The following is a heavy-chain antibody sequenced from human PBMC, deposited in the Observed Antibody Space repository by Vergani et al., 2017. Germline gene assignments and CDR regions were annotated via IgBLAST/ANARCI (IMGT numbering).Heavy chain of an antibody. Sequence: QVDLVQSGGGVVQPGGSLRLSCVASGFTFSDYGMHWVRQAPGKGLEWVAFIEYNGKNIYYADSVKGRFNVSRDNSKNTVYLQMNGLRPEDTGLYFCAKESPVTASGDYWGQGAPVTVSS. J-gene: IGHJ4*02. D-gene: IGHD6-13*01. CDR3: AKESPVTASGDY. CDR1: GFTFSDYG. CDR2: IEYNGKNI. V-gene: IGHV3-30*02.